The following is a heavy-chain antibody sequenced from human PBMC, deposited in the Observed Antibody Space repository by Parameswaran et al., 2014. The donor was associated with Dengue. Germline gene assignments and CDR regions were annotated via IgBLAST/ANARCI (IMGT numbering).Heavy chain of an antibody. J-gene: IGHJ5*02. CDR3: ARPSVYNWFDP. CDR2: IYYSGST. D-gene: IGHD3-10*01. Sequence: PGKGLEWIGSIYYSGSTYYNPSLKSRVTISVDTSKNQFSLKLSSVTAADTAVYYCARPSVYNWFDPWGQGTLVTVSS. V-gene: IGHV4-39*01.